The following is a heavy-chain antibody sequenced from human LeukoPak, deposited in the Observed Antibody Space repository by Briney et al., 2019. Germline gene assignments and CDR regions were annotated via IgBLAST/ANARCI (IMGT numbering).Heavy chain of an antibody. CDR1: GGTFSSYA. Sequence: SVKVSCKASGGTFSSYAISWVRQAPGQGLEWMGGIIPIFGTANYAQKFQGRVTITADESTSTAYMELSSLRSEDTAVYYCARYYYDSSGYYQGHFDYWGQGTLVTVSS. V-gene: IGHV1-69*01. J-gene: IGHJ4*02. CDR3: ARYYYDSSGYYQGHFDY. CDR2: IIPIFGTA. D-gene: IGHD3-22*01.